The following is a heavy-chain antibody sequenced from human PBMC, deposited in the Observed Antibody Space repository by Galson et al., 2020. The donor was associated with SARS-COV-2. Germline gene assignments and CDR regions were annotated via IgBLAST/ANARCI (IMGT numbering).Heavy chain of an antibody. Sequence: QLGESLKISCAASGFIFSNYWMTWVRQTPGKGLEWVANIKHDGSEKYYVDSVKGRFTISRDNAKNSLFLQMNSLRAEDTAVYYCARHTSVGWYESLFDYWGQGTLVTVSS. CDR3: ARHTSVGWYESLFDY. CDR1: GFIFSNYW. J-gene: IGHJ4*02. CDR2: IKHDGSEK. D-gene: IGHD6-19*01. V-gene: IGHV3-7*01.